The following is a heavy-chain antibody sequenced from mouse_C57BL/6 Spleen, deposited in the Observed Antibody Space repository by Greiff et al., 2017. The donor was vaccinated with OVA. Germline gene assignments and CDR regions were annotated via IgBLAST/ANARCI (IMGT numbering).Heavy chain of an antibody. CDR2: ISYDGNN. CDR3: ASHGFDY. Sequence: VQLQESGPGLVKPSQSLSLTCSVTGYSITSGYYWNWIRQFPGNKLEWMGYISYDGNNNYNPSLKNRISITRDTSKNQCFLKLNSVTTEDTATYYCASHGFDYWGQGTTLTVSS. J-gene: IGHJ2*01. CDR1: GYSITSGYY. V-gene: IGHV3-6*01. D-gene: IGHD1-1*02.